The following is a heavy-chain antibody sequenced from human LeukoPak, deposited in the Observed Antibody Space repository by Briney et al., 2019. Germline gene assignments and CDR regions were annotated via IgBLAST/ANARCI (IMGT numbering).Heavy chain of an antibody. D-gene: IGHD2-21*01. J-gene: IGHJ4*02. CDR3: ASYGMIEAFDY. V-gene: IGHV1-8*02. CDR2: MNPNSGNT. CDR1: GGTFSSYA. Sequence: ASVNVSFKASGGTFSSYAISWVRQATGQGREWMGWMNPNSGNTGYAQKFQGRVTMTRNTSISTAYMELSSLRSEDTAVYYCASYGMIEAFDYWGQGTLVTVSS.